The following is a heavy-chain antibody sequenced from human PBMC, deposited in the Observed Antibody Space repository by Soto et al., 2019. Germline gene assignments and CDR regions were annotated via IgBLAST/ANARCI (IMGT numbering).Heavy chain of an antibody. Sequence: GGSLRLSCAASGFTFSSYAMSWVRQAPGKGLEWVGFIRSKAYGGTTEYAASVKGRFTISRDDSKSIAYLQMNSLKTEDTAVYYCTRAERVGATRGAFDIWGQGTMVTVSS. CDR3: TRAERVGATRGAFDI. CDR2: IRSKAYGGTT. D-gene: IGHD1-26*01. J-gene: IGHJ3*02. CDR1: GFTFSSYA. V-gene: IGHV3-49*04.